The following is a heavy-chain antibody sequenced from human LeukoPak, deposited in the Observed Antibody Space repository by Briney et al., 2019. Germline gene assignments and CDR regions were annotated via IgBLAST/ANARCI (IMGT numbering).Heavy chain of an antibody. J-gene: IGHJ6*03. CDR3: AREEAYGDFYYYYYYMDV. CDR1: GGSVNSGTHS. D-gene: IGHD4-17*01. Sequence: PSETLSLTCAVSGGSVNSGTHSWSWIRQPPGKGLEYIGYIYYSGNTYYNPSLKSRLSISIETSKKQFSLRLSSVTAADTAVYYCAREEAYGDFYYYYYYMDVWGKGTTVTISS. V-gene: IGHV4-30-4*07. CDR2: IYYSGNT.